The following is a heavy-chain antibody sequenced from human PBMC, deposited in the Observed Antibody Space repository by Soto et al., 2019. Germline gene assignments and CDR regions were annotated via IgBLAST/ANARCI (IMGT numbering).Heavy chain of an antibody. CDR3: ARGYSSSWYRWFDP. D-gene: IGHD6-13*01. CDR2: IYYSGST. V-gene: IGHV4-59*01. CDR1: GGSIGSYY. Sequence: SETLSLTCTVSGGSIGSYYWSWIRQPPGKGLEWIGYIYYSGSTNYNPSLKSRVTISVDTSKNQFSLKLSSVTAADTAVYYCARGYSSSWYRWFDPWGQGTLVTVSS. J-gene: IGHJ5*02.